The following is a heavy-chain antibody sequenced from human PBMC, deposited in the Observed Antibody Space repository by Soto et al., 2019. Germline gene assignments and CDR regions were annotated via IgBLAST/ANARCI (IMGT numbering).Heavy chain of an antibody. V-gene: IGHV3-15*07. CDR1: GFSFSNAW. Sequence: EVQLVESGGGLVKPGGSLRLPCAASGFSFSNAWMNWVRQAPGKGLEWVGRIKRKIDGEKTDYAAPVKGRFTISRDDSKNTLSLQMNSLKADDTAVYYCTTGSVEGVWGQGTTVTVSS. CDR2: IKRKIDGEKT. CDR3: TTGSVEGV. J-gene: IGHJ6*02.